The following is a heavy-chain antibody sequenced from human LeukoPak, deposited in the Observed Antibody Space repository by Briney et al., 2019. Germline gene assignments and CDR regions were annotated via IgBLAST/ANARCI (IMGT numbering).Heavy chain of an antibody. Sequence: SETLSLTCAVYGGSFSGYYWSWIRQPPGKGLEWIGEINHSGSTNYNPSLKSRVTISVGTSKNQFSLKLSSVTAADTAVYYCARASGYSSSWYKIFWFDPWGQGTLVTVSS. D-gene: IGHD6-13*01. CDR1: GGSFSGYY. CDR3: ARASGYSSSWYKIFWFDP. CDR2: INHSGST. J-gene: IGHJ5*02. V-gene: IGHV4-34*01.